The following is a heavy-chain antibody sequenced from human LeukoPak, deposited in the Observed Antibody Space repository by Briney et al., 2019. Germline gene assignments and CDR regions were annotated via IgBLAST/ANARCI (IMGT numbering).Heavy chain of an antibody. CDR1: GFTFSIYA. CDR2: ITDSGGDT. V-gene: IGHV3-23*01. Sequence: GGSLRLSCAASGFTFSIYAMSWVRQAPGKGLEWVSAITDSGGDTYHADSVKGRLTISRDNYKNTLYLQMNSLRVEDTAVYYCAKGSSSSRPYYFDFWGQGTLVTVSS. CDR3: AKGSSSSRPYYFDF. D-gene: IGHD6-6*01. J-gene: IGHJ4*02.